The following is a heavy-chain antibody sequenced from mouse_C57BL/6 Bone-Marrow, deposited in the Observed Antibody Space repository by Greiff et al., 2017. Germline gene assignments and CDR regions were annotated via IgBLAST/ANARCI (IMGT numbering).Heavy chain of an antibody. D-gene: IGHD2-5*01. CDR1: GYTFTSYG. CDR2: IYIGNGYT. Sequence: VQLQQSGAELVRPGSSVKMSCKTSGYTFTSYGINWVKQRPGQGLEWIGYIYIGNGYTEYNEKFKGKATLTSDTSSSTACMQLSSLTSEDSAIYCCARRNYSNYVEDSMDYWGQGTSVTVSS. CDR3: ARRNYSNYVEDSMDY. V-gene: IGHV1-58*01. J-gene: IGHJ4*01.